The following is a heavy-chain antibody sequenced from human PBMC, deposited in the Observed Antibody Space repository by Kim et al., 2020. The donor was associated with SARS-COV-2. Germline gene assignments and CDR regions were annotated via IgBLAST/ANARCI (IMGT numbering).Heavy chain of an antibody. Sequence: SGPTLVKPTQTLTLTCTFSSFSPNTSGVAVGWVRQPPGKALEWLTVLYWDDDKRYSPSLKTTLTVTEDTSKKTDLVRVSGSESWRHFGGMDVWGQGTTVTVSS. CDR3: V. CDR2: LYWDDDK. CDR1: SFSPNTSGVA. D-gene: IGHD3-3*01. V-gene: IGHV2-5*02. J-gene: IGHJ6*02.